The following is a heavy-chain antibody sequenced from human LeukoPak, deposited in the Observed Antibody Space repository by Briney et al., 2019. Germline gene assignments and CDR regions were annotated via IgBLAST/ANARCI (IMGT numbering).Heavy chain of an antibody. D-gene: IGHD2-15*01. Sequence: GASVKVSCKASGYTFTGYYMYWVRQAPGQGLEWMGRINHNSGGTDYAQNFQGRVTMTRDTSISTAYMELSRLRSDDTAVYYCARGYCSGGTCYLVENWFDPWGQGTLVTVSS. J-gene: IGHJ5*02. V-gene: IGHV1-2*06. CDR1: GYTFTGYY. CDR2: INHNSGGT. CDR3: ARGYCSGGTCYLVENWFDP.